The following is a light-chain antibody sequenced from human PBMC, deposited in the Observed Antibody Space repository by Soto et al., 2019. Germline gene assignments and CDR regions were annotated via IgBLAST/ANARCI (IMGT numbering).Light chain of an antibody. CDR2: EVS. V-gene: IGLV2-14*01. CDR3: TSYTSDNRNYV. Sequence: QSALTQPASVSGSPGQSITISCTGTSSDVGAYTSVSLYQQHPGKAPKLMIYEVSNRPSGVSNRFSGSKSANTASLTISGLQADDEAHYYCTSYTSDNRNYVFGTGTKVTVL. J-gene: IGLJ1*01. CDR1: SSDVGAYTS.